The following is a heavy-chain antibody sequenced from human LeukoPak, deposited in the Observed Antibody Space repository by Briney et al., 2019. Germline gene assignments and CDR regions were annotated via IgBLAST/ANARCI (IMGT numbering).Heavy chain of an antibody. Sequence: GSLRLSCAASGFTFSSYAMSWVRQAPGKGLEWVSAISGSGGSTYYADSVKGRFTISRDNSKNTLFLQMNSLRAEDTAVYYCARGGYSSSWYHFDYWGQGTLVTVSS. CDR3: ARGGYSSSWYHFDY. CDR2: ISGSGGST. V-gene: IGHV3-23*01. J-gene: IGHJ4*02. D-gene: IGHD6-13*01. CDR1: GFTFSSYA.